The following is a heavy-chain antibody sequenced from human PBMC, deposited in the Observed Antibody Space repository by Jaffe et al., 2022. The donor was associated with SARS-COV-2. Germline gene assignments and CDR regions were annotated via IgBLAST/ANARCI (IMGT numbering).Heavy chain of an antibody. D-gene: IGHD6-19*01. J-gene: IGHJ4*02. CDR1: GFTFDDYA. CDR3: AKEEAVAGRFDY. CDR2: ISWNSGSI. Sequence: EVQLVESGGGLVQPGRSLRLSCAASGFTFDDYAMHWVRQAPGKGLEWVSGISWNSGSIGYADSVKGRFTISRDNAKNSLYLQMNSLRAEDTALYYCAKEEAVAGRFDYWGQGTLVTVSS. V-gene: IGHV3-9*01.